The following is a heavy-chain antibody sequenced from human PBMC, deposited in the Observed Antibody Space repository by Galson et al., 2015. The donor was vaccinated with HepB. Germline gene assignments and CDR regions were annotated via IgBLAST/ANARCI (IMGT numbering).Heavy chain of an antibody. Sequence: SLRLSCAASGFTFSSYAMHWVRQAPGRGLEWVAVISYDGSNKYYADSVKGRFTISRDNSKNTLYLQMNSLRAEDTAVYYCAREQIVVVITTAFDIWGQGTIVTVSS. CDR2: ISYDGSNK. J-gene: IGHJ3*02. CDR3: AREQIVVVITTAFDI. D-gene: IGHD3-22*01. CDR1: GFTFSSYA. V-gene: IGHV3-30-3*01.